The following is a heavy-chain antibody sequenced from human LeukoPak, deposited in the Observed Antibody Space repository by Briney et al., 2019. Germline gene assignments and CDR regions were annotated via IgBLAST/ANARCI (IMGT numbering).Heavy chain of an antibody. CDR3: TRARCSRTSCNTESDY. CDR1: GFTLSPYW. D-gene: IGHD2-2*01. V-gene: IGHV3-74*01. J-gene: IGHJ4*02. CDR2: INSDGSGT. Sequence: GGSLRLSCAASGFTLSPYWMHWVRQAPGKGLVWVSRINSDGSGTTYADSVKGRFTISRDNTKSTLYLQMNILRAEDTAVYYCTRARCSRTSCNTESDYWGQGTLVTVSS.